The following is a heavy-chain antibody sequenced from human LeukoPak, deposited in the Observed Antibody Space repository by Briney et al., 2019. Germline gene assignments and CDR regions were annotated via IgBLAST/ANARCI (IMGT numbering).Heavy chain of an antibody. Sequence: PGGSLRLSCAASGFTFSSHAMSWVRQAPGKGLEWVSAISGSGGSTYYADSVKGRFTISRDNSKNTLYLQMNSLRAEDTAVYYCANCYYDSSGCSFDYWGQGTLVTVSS. CDR3: ANCYYDSSGCSFDY. D-gene: IGHD3-22*01. CDR2: ISGSGGST. V-gene: IGHV3-23*01. CDR1: GFTFSSHA. J-gene: IGHJ4*02.